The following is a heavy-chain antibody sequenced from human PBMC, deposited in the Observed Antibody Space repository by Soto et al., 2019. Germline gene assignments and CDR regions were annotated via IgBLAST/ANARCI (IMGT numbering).Heavy chain of an antibody. CDR1: GFTFSSYG. V-gene: IGHV3-30*03. CDR2: ISYDGSNK. Sequence: GGSLRLSCAASGFTFSSYGMHWVRQAPGKGLEWVAVISYDGSNKYYADSVKGRFTISRDNSKNTLYLQMNSLRAEDTAVYYCATTLAKLGIAAPDYWGQGTLVTVSS. CDR3: ATTLAKLGIAAPDY. J-gene: IGHJ4*02. D-gene: IGHD6-13*01.